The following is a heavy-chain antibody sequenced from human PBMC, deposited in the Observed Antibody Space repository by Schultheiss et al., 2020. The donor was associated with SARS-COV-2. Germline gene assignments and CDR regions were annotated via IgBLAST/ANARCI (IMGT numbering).Heavy chain of an antibody. CDR3: ARGNHGGYSYGKKRNYYYGMDV. Sequence: GSLRLSCAVSGGSFSGYYWSWIRQPPGKGLEWIGEINHSGSTNYNPSLKSRVTISVDTSKNQFSLKLSSVTAADTAVYYCARGNHGGYSYGKKRNYYYGMDVWGQGTTVTVSS. J-gene: IGHJ6*02. CDR2: INHSGST. D-gene: IGHD5-18*01. CDR1: GGSFSGYY. V-gene: IGHV4-34*01.